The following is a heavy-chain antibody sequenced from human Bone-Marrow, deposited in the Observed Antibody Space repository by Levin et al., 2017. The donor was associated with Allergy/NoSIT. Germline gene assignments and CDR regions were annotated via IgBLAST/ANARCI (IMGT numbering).Heavy chain of an antibody. Sequence: RTSETLSLTCTVSGGSISRSPYYWVWIRQPPGTGLEWIGSIYYIGTTYYNPSLKSRVTISVDTSKNQFSLKLTSVTAADTAVYYCARAHRDDYDFLNGYYRFWDFDYWGQGTLVTVSS. D-gene: IGHD3-3*01. J-gene: IGHJ4*02. CDR3: ARAHRDDYDFLNGYYRFWDFDY. CDR2: IYYIGTT. CDR1: GGSISRSPYY. V-gene: IGHV4-39*07.